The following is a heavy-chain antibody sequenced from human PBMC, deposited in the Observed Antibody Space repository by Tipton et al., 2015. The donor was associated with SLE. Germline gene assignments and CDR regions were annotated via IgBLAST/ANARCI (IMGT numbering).Heavy chain of an antibody. V-gene: IGHV4-4*07. Sequence: TLSLTCTVSSGSISTYYWNWIRQPAGKGLEWIGRVYTSRNTNYNSSLKSRVTMSVDTSRNQFSLKLISVTAAGTAVYYCASRKTYYDFWSGYPDAFDFWGQGTMVTVSS. CDR1: SGSISTYY. D-gene: IGHD3-3*01. CDR3: ASRKTYYDFWSGYPDAFDF. J-gene: IGHJ3*01. CDR2: VYTSRNT.